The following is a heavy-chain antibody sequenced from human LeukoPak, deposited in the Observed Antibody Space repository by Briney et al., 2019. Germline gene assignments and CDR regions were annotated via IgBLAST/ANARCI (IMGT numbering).Heavy chain of an antibody. CDR2: ISAYNGNT. J-gene: IGHJ6*02. D-gene: IGHD3-16*01. V-gene: IGHV1-18*01. CDR3: ARVLGGYYYYGMDV. Sequence: ASVKVSCKASGYTFTSYGISWVRQAPGQGLEWMGWISAYNGNTNYAQKLQGRVTMTTDTSTSTAYMELRSLRSDDTAAYYCARVLGGYYYYGMDVWGQGTTVTVSS. CDR1: GYTFTSYG.